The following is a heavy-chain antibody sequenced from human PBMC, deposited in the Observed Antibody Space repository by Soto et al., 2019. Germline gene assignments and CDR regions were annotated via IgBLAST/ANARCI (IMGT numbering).Heavy chain of an antibody. CDR3: ARDQLYGSSWSDY. V-gene: IGHV3-33*01. CDR1: GFTFSSYG. CDR2: IWYDGSNK. J-gene: IGHJ4*02. Sequence: PGGSRRLSCAASGFTFSSYGMHWVRQAPGKGLEWVAVIWYDGSNKYYADSVKGRFTISRDNSKNTLYLQMNSLRAEDTAVYYCARDQLYGSSWSDYWGQGTLVTVSS. D-gene: IGHD6-13*01.